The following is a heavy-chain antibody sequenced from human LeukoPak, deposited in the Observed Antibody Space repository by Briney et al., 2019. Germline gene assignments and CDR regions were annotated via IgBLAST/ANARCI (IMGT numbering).Heavy chain of an antibody. CDR3: AREGVWGSYRRGPFDY. V-gene: IGHV3-30*03. Sequence: GGSLRLSCAASGFTFSSYGMFWVRQAPGKGLDWVAVISNDGSNTYYAESVKGRFTISRDNSKNTLYLQMNSLRAEDTALYYCAREGVWGSYRRGPFDYWGQGTLVTVSS. CDR1: GFTFSSYG. CDR2: ISNDGSNT. D-gene: IGHD3-16*02. J-gene: IGHJ4*02.